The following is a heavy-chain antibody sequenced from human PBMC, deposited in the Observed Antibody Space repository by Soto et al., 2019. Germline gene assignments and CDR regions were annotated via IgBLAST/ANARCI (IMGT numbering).Heavy chain of an antibody. CDR1: GGSISSSSYY. D-gene: IGHD3-10*01. V-gene: IGHV4-39*01. Sequence: PSETLSLTCTVSGGSISSSSYYWGWIRQPPGKGLEWIGSIYYSGSTYYNPSLKSRVTISVDTSKNQFSLKLSSVTAADTAVYYCARHSPHSEIFPLIGGLWFGEGGAYDAFDIWGQGTMVTVSS. CDR2: IYYSGST. CDR3: ARHSPHSEIFPLIGGLWFGEGGAYDAFDI. J-gene: IGHJ3*02.